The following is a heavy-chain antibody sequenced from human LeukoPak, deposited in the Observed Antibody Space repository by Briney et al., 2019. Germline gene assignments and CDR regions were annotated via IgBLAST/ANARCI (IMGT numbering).Heavy chain of an antibody. J-gene: IGHJ4*02. CDR2: ISSSGSTI. D-gene: IGHD4-17*01. CDR1: GFTFSSYE. V-gene: IGHV3-48*03. Sequence: PGGSLRLSCAASGFTFSSYEMNWVRQAPGKGLEWVSYISSSGSTIYYADSVKGRFTISRDNAKNSLYLQMNSLRAEDTAVYYCARGALGYGDYVGDFDYWGQGTLVTVS. CDR3: ARGALGYGDYVGDFDY.